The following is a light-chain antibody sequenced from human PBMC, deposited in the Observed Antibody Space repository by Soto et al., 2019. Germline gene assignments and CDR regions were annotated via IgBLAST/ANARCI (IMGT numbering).Light chain of an antibody. J-gene: IGLJ2*01. CDR2: EVS. CDR3: TSYTSRNTLI. Sequence: QSVLTQPASVSGSPGQSITISCTGTSSDVGGYNYVSWYQHHPGKAPKLMIYEVSNRPSGVSNRFSGSKSGNTASLTISGLQAEDEAAYYCTSYTSRNTLIFGGGTKLTVL. CDR1: SSDVGGYNY. V-gene: IGLV2-14*01.